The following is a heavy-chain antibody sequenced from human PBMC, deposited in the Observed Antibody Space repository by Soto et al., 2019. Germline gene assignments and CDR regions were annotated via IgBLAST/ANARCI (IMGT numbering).Heavy chain of an antibody. Sequence: SVKVSCKASGGTFSSYAISWVRQAPGQGLEWMGGIIPIFGTANYAQKFQGRVTITADESTSTAYMELSSLRSEDTAVYYCARNEGSGSYYTYYYYGKDVWGQGTTVTVSS. CDR1: GGTFSSYA. V-gene: IGHV1-69*13. J-gene: IGHJ6*02. CDR3: ARNEGSGSYYTYYYYGKDV. CDR2: IIPIFGTA. D-gene: IGHD3-10*01.